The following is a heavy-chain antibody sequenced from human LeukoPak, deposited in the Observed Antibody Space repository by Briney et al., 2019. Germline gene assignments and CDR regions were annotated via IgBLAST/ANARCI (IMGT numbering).Heavy chain of an antibody. Sequence: SETLSLTCAVSGDSISSGGYSWSWIRQPPGKGLEWIAYIHDSGSTYNNPSLKTRLSISIDTSKNQFSLKLNSVTAADTAVYFCARGPYSYDSSGAFDIWGQGTMVTVSS. J-gene: IGHJ3*02. V-gene: IGHV4-30-4*07. CDR2: IHDSGST. D-gene: IGHD3-22*01. CDR3: ARGPYSYDSSGAFDI. CDR1: GDSISSGGYS.